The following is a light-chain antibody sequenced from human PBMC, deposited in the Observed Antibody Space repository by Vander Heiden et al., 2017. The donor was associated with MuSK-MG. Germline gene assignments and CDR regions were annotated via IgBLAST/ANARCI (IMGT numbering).Light chain of an antibody. CDR2: AAT. V-gene: IGKV1-9*01. Sequence: DIQLTQSASLLPASVGDGVTITCRASQRISSNLAGYQHKPGKAPKLLIYAATPWQSGVPSRFSGSGSGTAFTLTISSLQSEDFATYYCQQLNSYPLTFGGGTEVEIK. CDR3: QQLNSYPLT. J-gene: IGKJ4*01. CDR1: QRISSN.